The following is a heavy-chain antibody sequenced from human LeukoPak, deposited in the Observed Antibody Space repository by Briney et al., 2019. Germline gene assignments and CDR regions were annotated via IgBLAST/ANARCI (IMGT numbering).Heavy chain of an antibody. V-gene: IGHV3-23*01. J-gene: IGHJ4*02. CDR2: ISGSGGST. CDR3: ASVIAADGDDY. D-gene: IGHD6-13*01. Sequence: GGSLRLSCAASGFTFSSYAMSWVRQAPGKGLEWVSVISGSGGSTYYADSVKGRFTISRDNSKNTLYLQMNSLRAEDTAVYYCASVIAADGDDYWGQGTLVTVSS. CDR1: GFTFSSYA.